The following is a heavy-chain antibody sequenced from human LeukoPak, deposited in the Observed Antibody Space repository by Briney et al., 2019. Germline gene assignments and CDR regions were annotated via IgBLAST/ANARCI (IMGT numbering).Heavy chain of an antibody. D-gene: IGHD1-26*01. Sequence: PGRSLRLSCAASGFTFSSYAMHWVRQAPGKGLEWVAVISYDGSNKYYADSVKGRFTISRDNSKNTLYLQMNSLGAEDTAVYYCSRGQTQELANAFDIWGQGTMVTVSS. CDR1: GFTFSSYA. V-gene: IGHV3-30*04. CDR2: ISYDGSNK. J-gene: IGHJ3*02. CDR3: SRGQTQELANAFDI.